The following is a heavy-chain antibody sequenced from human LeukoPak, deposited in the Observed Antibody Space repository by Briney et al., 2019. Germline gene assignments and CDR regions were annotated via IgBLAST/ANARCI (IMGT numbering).Heavy chain of an antibody. Sequence: SVTLSLTCTVSGGSISSSSYYWGWIRQLPGKGLEWIGSIYYSGSTYYNPSLKSRVTISVDTSKNQFSLKLSSVTAADTAVYYCARGGRSSSGIGNYYYYYMDVWGKGTTVTVSS. D-gene: IGHD6-13*01. CDR2: IYYSGST. CDR3: ARGGRSSSGIGNYYYYYMDV. CDR1: GGSISSSSYY. J-gene: IGHJ6*03. V-gene: IGHV4-39*07.